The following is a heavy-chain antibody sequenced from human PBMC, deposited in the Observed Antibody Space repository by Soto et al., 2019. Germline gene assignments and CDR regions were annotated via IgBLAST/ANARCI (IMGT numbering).Heavy chain of an antibody. D-gene: IGHD2-2*01. CDR1: GYTFTSYG. J-gene: IGHJ6*02. CDR2: ISAYNGNT. CDR3: ARGIVVVPAATGIGMDV. V-gene: IGHV1-18*01. Sequence: VASVKVSCKASGYTFTSYGISWVRQAPGQGLEWMGWISAYNGNTNYAQKLQGRVTMTTDTSTSTAYMELRSLRSDDTAVYYCARGIVVVPAATGIGMDVWGQGTTVTVSS.